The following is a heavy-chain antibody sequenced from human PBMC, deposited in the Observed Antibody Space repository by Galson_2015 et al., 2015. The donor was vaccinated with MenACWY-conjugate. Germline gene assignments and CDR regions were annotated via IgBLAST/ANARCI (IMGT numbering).Heavy chain of an antibody. J-gene: IGHJ5*02. D-gene: IGHD6-13*01. CDR1: GPSFSSPS. V-gene: IGHV3-21*01. Sequence: SPRLSCAAFGPSFSSPSLNCVRQAPWRRLEWGSSISAASATIYYADSVKGRFTISRDNAKNSLYLQMNSLRAEDTAVYYCARTAGSVPPWGLGTLVTVSS. CDR2: ISAASATI. CDR3: ARTAGSVPP.